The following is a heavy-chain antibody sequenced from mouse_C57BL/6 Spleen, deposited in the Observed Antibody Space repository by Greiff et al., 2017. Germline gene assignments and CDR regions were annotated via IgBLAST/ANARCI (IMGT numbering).Heavy chain of an antibody. CDR1: GYTFTDYN. CDR2: INPNNGGT. V-gene: IGHV1-18*01. D-gene: IGHD1-1*01. Sequence: EVQLQQSGPELVKPGASVKIPCKASGYTFTDYNMDWVKQSHGKSLEWIGDINPNNGGTIYNQKFKGKATLTVDKSSSTAYMELRSLTSEDTAVYYCARRASYYYGSSPFAYWGQGTLVTVSA. CDR3: ARRASYYYGSSPFAY. J-gene: IGHJ3*01.